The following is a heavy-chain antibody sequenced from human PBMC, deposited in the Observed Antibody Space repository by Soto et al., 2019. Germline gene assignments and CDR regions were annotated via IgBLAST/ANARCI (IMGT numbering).Heavy chain of an antibody. CDR2: VYYTGST. J-gene: IGHJ4*02. CDR3: AKYRRTAAEGYRLDY. D-gene: IGHD5-12*01. V-gene: IGHV4-59*01. CDR1: GDSITNYY. Sequence: ASETLSLTCTVSGDSITNYYWSWIRQPPGKGLEWIGYVYYTGSTIYNPSLESRVSMSVDTSKNQFSLKLSSVNAADTAMYYCAKYRRTAAEGYRLDYWGRGILVTVSS.